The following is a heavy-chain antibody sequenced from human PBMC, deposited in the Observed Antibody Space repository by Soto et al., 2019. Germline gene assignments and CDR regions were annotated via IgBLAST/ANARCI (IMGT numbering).Heavy chain of an antibody. CDR2: ITSGGSST. CDR1: GFTFSSYW. CDR3: ARDSGSYADY. Sequence: EVQLVESGGGLVQPGGSLRLSCAASGFTFSSYWMHWVRQAPGKGLVWVSRITSGGSSTDYADSVKGRFTISRDNAKNTLYLQMNSLRAEDTAVYYCARDSGSYADYWGQGTLVTVSS. J-gene: IGHJ4*02. D-gene: IGHD1-26*01. V-gene: IGHV3-74*01.